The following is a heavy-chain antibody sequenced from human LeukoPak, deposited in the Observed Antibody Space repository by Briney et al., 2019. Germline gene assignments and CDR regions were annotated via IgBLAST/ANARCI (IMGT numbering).Heavy chain of an antibody. CDR3: AREFKSGYGMWA. CDR2: ITSSSDYI. V-gene: IGHV3-21*01. J-gene: IGHJ5*02. D-gene: IGHD5-18*01. Sequence: GGSLRLSCAASGFTFSNYAVSWVRQAPGTGLEWVSSITSSSDYIYYADSVKGRFTISRDNAENSLHLQMDSLRAEDTAVYYCAREFKSGYGMWAWGQGTLVTVSS. CDR1: GFTFSNYA.